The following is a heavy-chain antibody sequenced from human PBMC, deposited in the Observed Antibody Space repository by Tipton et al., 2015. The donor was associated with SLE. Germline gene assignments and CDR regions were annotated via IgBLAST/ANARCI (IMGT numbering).Heavy chain of an antibody. CDR1: GFTFSSYW. D-gene: IGHD3-3*01. V-gene: IGHV3-7*01. CDR3: ARVGGVYYDFWSGCPY. J-gene: IGHJ4*02. CDR2: IKQDGSEK. Sequence: SLRLSCAASGFTFSSYWMSWVRQAPGKGLEWVANIKQDGSEKYYVDSVKGRFTISRDNAKNSLYLQMNSLRAEDTAVYYCARVGGVYYDFWSGCPYWGQGPLVTVSS.